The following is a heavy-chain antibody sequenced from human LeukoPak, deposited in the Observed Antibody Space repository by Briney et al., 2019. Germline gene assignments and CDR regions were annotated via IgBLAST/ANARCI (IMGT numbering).Heavy chain of an antibody. D-gene: IGHD2-2*01. V-gene: IGHV4-34*01. CDR1: GGSFSGYY. CDR3: ARGGDWYQLLLYPWFDP. CDR2: INHSGST. Sequence: SETLSLTXAVYGGSFSGYYWSWIRQPPGKGLEWIGEINHSGSTNYNPSLKSRVTISVDTSKNQFSLKLSSVTAADTAVYYCARGGDWYQLLLYPWFDPWGQGTLVTVSS. J-gene: IGHJ5*02.